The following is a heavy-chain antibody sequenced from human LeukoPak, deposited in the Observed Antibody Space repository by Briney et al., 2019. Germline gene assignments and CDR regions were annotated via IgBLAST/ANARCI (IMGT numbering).Heavy chain of an antibody. J-gene: IGHJ5*02. CDR1: GLTFSNYA. CDR3: AKGMSGSHPYNWFDP. V-gene: IGHV3-23*01. Sequence: PGGSLRLSCAASGLTFSNYAMSWVRQAPGKGLEWVSVIGGSGVNTYYADSEKGRFTISRDNSKNILFLQMNSLRAEDTAVYYCAKGMSGSHPYNWFDPWGQGTLVTVSS. D-gene: IGHD1-26*01. CDR2: IGGSGVNT.